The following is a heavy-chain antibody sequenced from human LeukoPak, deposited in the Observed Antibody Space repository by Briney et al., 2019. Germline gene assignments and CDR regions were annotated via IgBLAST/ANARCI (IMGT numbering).Heavy chain of an antibody. V-gene: IGHV4-34*01. D-gene: IGHD5-18*01. CDR1: GGSFSGYY. CDR3: ARQIGYSYGYFDY. CDR2: IHHSGST. J-gene: IGHJ4*02. Sequence: SETLSLTCAVYGGSFSGYYWGWIRQPPGKGLEWIGTIHHSGSTNYNPSLKSRVTIAVDTSKNQFSLKLSSVTAADTAVYFCARQIGYSYGYFDYWGQGTLVTVSS.